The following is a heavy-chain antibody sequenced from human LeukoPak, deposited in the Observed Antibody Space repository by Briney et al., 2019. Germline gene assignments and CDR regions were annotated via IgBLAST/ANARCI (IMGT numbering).Heavy chain of an antibody. D-gene: IGHD1-26*01. J-gene: IGHJ5*02. CDR2: ISGSGDNT. CDR1: GFTFSNYG. V-gene: IGHV3-23*01. Sequence: GGSLRLSCAASGFTFSNYGMSWVRQAPGRGLEWVSAISGSGDNTHYADSVKGRFTVSRDNSKNTLYLQVHSVRAEDTAEYYCARHITRGSYPLYNWFDPWGQGTLVTVSS. CDR3: ARHITRGSYPLYNWFDP.